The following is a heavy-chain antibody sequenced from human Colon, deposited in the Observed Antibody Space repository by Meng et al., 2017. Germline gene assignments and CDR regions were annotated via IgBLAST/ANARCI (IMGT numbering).Heavy chain of an antibody. CDR1: GDSISSDIW. J-gene: IGHJ4*02. D-gene: IGHD1-7*01. CDR3: GRDQGRELINH. V-gene: IGHV4-4*02. CDR2: VYHRGDT. Sequence: VDLKELGPGLVKPSGTLSLTCTVSGDSISSDIWWSWVRQPPGKGLEWIGEVYHRGDTNYNPSLKSRVDISVDKSKNQFYLSLFSVTAADTAVYYCGRDQGRELINHWGQGTLVTVSS.